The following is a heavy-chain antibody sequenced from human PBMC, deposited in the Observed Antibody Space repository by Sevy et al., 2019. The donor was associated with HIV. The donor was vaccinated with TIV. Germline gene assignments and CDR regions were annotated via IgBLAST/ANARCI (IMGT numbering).Heavy chain of an antibody. CDR1: GFTFSSYA. CDR2: ISGSGGST. D-gene: IGHD6-13*01. V-gene: IGHV3-23*01. CDR3: AKVHSSSWHFDY. Sequence: GGSLRLSCAASGFTFSSYAMSWVRQAPGKGLEWVSDISGSGGSTHYAGSVKGRSAISRDNSKNTLHLQMNRLRAEDMAVYYCAKVHSSSWHFDYWGQGTLVTVSS. J-gene: IGHJ4*02.